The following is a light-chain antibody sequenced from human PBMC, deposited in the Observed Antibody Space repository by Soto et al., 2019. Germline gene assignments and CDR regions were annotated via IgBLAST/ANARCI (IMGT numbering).Light chain of an antibody. J-gene: IGKJ4*01. CDR1: QSVLYRSNNKNY. Sequence: DIVMTQSPDSLAVSLGERATINCKSSQSVLYRSNNKNYLAWYQQKPGQPPKLLIYWASTRESGVPDRFSGSGSGTDFTLTISRLQAEDVAVYYCQQYYSTPQLTFGGGNRVEIK. CDR2: WAS. CDR3: QQYYSTPQLT. V-gene: IGKV4-1*01.